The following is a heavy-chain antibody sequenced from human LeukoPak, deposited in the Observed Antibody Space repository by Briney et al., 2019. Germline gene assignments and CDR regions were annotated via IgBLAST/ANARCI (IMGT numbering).Heavy chain of an antibody. CDR1: GGTFSSYA. CDR2: IIPIFGTA. V-gene: IGHV1-69*01. D-gene: IGHD1-1*01. CDR3: ARAWTRFTGGYYYMDV. Sequence: ASVKVSCKASGGTFSSYAISWVRQAPGQGLEWMGGIIPIFGTANYAQKFQGRVTITADESTSTAYMELSSLRSEDTAVYYCARAWTRFTGGYYYMDVWGKGTTVTVSS. J-gene: IGHJ6*03.